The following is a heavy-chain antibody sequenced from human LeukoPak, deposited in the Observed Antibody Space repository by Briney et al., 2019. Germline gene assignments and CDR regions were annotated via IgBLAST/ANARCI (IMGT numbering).Heavy chain of an antibody. Sequence: PGGSLRLSCTASGFTLSNYAIHWVRQAPGKGLEWVAVISHHGSDKYYADSVKGRFTISRVNSKNTLDLQMNGLRDEDTAAYYCAGEGDSYFDYWGQGTLVTVSS. CDR1: GFTLSNYA. CDR3: AGEGDSYFDY. D-gene: IGHD2-21*02. J-gene: IGHJ4*02. V-gene: IGHV3-30-3*01. CDR2: ISHHGSDK.